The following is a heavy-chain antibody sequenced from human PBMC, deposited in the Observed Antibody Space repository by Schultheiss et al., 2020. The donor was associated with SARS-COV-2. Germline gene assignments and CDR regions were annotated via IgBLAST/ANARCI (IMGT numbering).Heavy chain of an antibody. Sequence: GGSLRLSCAASGFTFSSYGMHWVRQAPGKGLEWVAVISYDGSNKYYADSVKGRFTISRDNSKNTLYLQMGSLRAEDMAVYYCARGQAYHPLVTPGYYYGMDVWGQGTTVTVSS. V-gene: IGHV3-30*03. J-gene: IGHJ6*02. CDR2: ISYDGSNK. CDR3: ARGQAYHPLVTPGYYYGMDV. D-gene: IGHD4-23*01. CDR1: GFTFSSYG.